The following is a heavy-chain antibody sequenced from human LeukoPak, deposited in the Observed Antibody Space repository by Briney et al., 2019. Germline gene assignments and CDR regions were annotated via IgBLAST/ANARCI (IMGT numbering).Heavy chain of an antibody. V-gene: IGHV1-24*01. J-gene: IGHJ5*02. D-gene: IGHD1-26*01. CDR1: GYTLTELS. CDR3: ATVIRYSGSYGFDP. CDR2: FDPEDGET. Sequence: ASVKVSCKVSGYTLTELSMHWVRQAPGKGLEWMGGFDPEDGETIYAQKFQGRVTMTEDTSTDTAYMELSSLRSEDTAVYYCATVIRYSGSYGFDPWGQGTLVTVSS.